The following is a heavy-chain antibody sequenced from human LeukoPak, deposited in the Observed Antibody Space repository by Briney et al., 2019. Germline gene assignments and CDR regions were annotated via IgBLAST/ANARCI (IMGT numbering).Heavy chain of an antibody. CDR2: IYYSGST. Sequence: PSETLSLTCAVSGGSISSYYWSWIRQPPGKGLEWIGYIYYSGSTNYNPSLKSRVTISVDTSKNQFSLKLSSVTAADTAVYYCAIGVQAMADYWGQGTLVTVSS. CDR3: AIGVQAMADY. D-gene: IGHD5-18*01. V-gene: IGHV4-59*01. J-gene: IGHJ4*02. CDR1: GGSISSYY.